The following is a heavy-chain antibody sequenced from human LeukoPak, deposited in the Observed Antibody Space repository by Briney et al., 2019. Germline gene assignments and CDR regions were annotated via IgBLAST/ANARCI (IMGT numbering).Heavy chain of an antibody. CDR1: GYTFTGYY. J-gene: IGHJ4*02. Sequence: ASVKVSCKASGYTFTGYYMHWVRQAPGQGLEWMGWINPNSGGTNYAQKFQGRVTMTRDTSISTAYMELSRLRSDDTAVYYCATFSYYGSGSYPFDYWGQGTLVTVSS. V-gene: IGHV1-2*02. CDR3: ATFSYYGSGSYPFDY. D-gene: IGHD3-10*01. CDR2: INPNSGGT.